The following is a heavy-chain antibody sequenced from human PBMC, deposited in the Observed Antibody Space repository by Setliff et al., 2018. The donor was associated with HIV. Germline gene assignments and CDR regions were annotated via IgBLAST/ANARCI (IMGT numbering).Heavy chain of an antibody. Sequence: GGSLRLSCAASGFTFTSYGMHWVRQAPGKGLEWVAFIRYDGSNKYYGDSVKGRFTLSRDNAKNSLYLQMSSLRADDTAVYFCARVRETSGGYWGNFYYYMDVWGKGTTVTVSS. D-gene: IGHD2-21*02. V-gene: IGHV3-30*02. CDR3: ARVRETSGGYWGNFYYYMDV. CDR1: GFTFTSYG. J-gene: IGHJ6*03. CDR2: IRYDGSNK.